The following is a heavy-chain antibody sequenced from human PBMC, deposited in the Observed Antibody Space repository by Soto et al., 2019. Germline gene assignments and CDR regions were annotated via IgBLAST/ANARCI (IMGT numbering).Heavy chain of an antibody. CDR2: IYYSGST. D-gene: IGHD1-26*01. V-gene: IGHV4-30-4*01. CDR3: ARERIVGASPFDY. Sequence: QVQLQESGPGLVKPSQTLSLTCTVSGGSISSGDYYWSWIRQPPGKGLEWIGYIYYSGSTYYNPSLKRRVTISGDTSKHQFSLKLSSVTAADTAVYYCARERIVGASPFDYWGQGTLVTVSS. CDR1: GGSISSGDYY. J-gene: IGHJ4*02.